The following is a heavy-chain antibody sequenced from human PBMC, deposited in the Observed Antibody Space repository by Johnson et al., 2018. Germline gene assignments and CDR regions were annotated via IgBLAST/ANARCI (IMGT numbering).Heavy chain of an antibody. CDR3: ARDRGVGAPEYFQH. J-gene: IGHJ1*01. CDR1: GGTFSSSA. V-gene: IGHV1-69*01. CDR2: IIPIFGTA. D-gene: IGHD1-26*01. Sequence: QLQESGAEVKKPGSSVKVSCKASGGTFSSSAISWVRQAPGQGLEWMGGIIPIFGTANYAQKFQGRVMITADESTSTAYMELSSLRSEDTAGYYCARDRGVGAPEYFQHWGQGTLVTVSS.